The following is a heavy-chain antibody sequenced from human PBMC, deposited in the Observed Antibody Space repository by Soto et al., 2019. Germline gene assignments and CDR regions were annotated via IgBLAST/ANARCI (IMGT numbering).Heavy chain of an antibody. CDR1: GGSISSGGYY. CDR3: ARAFPYSANAFDI. D-gene: IGHD2-15*01. V-gene: IGHV4-31*03. Sequence: QVQLQESGPGLVKPSQTLSLTCTVSGGSISSGGYYWSLIRQHPGKGLEWIGYIYYSGSTYYNPSLKSRVTISVDTSKNQFSLKLSSVTAADTAVYYCARAFPYSANAFDIWGQGTMVTVSS. CDR2: IYYSGST. J-gene: IGHJ3*02.